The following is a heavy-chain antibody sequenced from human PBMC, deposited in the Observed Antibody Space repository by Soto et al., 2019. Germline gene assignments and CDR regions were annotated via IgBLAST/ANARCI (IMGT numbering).Heavy chain of an antibody. V-gene: IGHV4-34*01. CDR1: GGSFSGYY. J-gene: IGHJ5*02. CDR3: ARGLRSPSYSYGSGSYYKANWFDP. D-gene: IGHD3-10*01. CDR2: INHSGST. Sequence: SETLSLTCAVYGGSFSGYYWSWIRQPPGKGLEWIGEINHSGSTNYNPSLKSRVTISVDTSKNQFSLKLSSVTAADTAVYYCARGLRSPSYSYGSGSYYKANWFDPWGQGTLVTVSS.